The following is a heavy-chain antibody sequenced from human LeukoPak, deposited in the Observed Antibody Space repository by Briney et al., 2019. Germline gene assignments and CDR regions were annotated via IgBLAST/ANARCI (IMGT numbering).Heavy chain of an antibody. CDR3: ARTDSNGYYSDY. CDR1: GFSLSTSGMC. CDR2: IHWDDDK. Sequence: VSGPTLVNPTQTLTLTCTFSGFSLSTSGMCVSWIRQPPGKALEWLARIHWDDDKYYNTSLKTRLTISKDTSKNQVVLTMTNMDPVDTATYYCARTDSNGYYSDYWGQGTLVTVSS. J-gene: IGHJ4*02. V-gene: IGHV2-70*11. D-gene: IGHD3-22*01.